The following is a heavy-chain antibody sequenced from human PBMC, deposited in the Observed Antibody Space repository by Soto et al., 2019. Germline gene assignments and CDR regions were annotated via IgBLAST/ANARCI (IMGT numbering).Heavy chain of an antibody. Sequence: GGSLRLSCAASGFTFSDYYMSWIRQAPGKGLEWVSYISTSSSGTDSADSVRGRFTISRDNSKNSLNLEMNSLRAEDTAVFYYARRGLGNAFDIWGQGTMVTVSS. D-gene: IGHD1-26*01. V-gene: IGHV3-11*03. J-gene: IGHJ3*02. CDR2: ISTSSSGT. CDR1: GFTFSDYY. CDR3: ARRGLGNAFDI.